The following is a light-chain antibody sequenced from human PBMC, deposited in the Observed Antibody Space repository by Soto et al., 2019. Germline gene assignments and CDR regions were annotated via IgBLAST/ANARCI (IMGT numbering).Light chain of an antibody. Sequence: QSALTQPASASGSPGQSITISCTGTSSDVGGYNYVSWYQQHPGKAPKLMIYDVSNRPSGVSNRFSGSKSGNTASLTISGLQAEDEADYYCSSYTSSSSVFGTGTKVTV. J-gene: IGLJ1*01. CDR1: SSDVGGYNY. CDR3: SSYTSSSSV. V-gene: IGLV2-14*01. CDR2: DVS.